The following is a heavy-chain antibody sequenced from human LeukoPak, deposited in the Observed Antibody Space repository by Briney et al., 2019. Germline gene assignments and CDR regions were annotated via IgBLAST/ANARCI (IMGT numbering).Heavy chain of an antibody. Sequence: GGSLRLSCAASGFTFSSYSMNWVRQAPGKGLEWVSYISGSGSNTYYADSVKGRFTITRDNTKNSLYLQMTSLRAEDTAVYYCARDLRVGAISFDYWGQGTLVTVSS. CDR3: ARDLRVGAISFDY. J-gene: IGHJ4*02. CDR1: GFTFSSYS. CDR2: ISGSGSNT. D-gene: IGHD1-26*01. V-gene: IGHV3-48*04.